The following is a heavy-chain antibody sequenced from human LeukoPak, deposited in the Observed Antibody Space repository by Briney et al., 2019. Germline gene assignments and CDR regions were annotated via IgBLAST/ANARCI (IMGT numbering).Heavy chain of an antibody. CDR3: ARGSYYDSSGNFDY. CDR2: IYSGGST. J-gene: IGHJ4*02. D-gene: IGHD3-22*01. V-gene: IGHV3-53*01. Sequence: PGGSLRLSCAASGFTVSSNYMSWVRQAPGKGLEWVSVIYSGGSTYYADSVKGRSTISRDNAKNSLYLQMNSLRAEDTAVYYCARGSYYDSSGNFDYWGQGTLVTVSS. CDR1: GFTVSSNY.